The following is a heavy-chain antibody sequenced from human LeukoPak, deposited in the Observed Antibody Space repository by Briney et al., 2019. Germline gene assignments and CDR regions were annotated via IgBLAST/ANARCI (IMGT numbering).Heavy chain of an antibody. CDR1: GFTVSSNY. CDR2: IYSGGST. V-gene: IGHV3-53*05. CDR3: AREPAYDILTGYYS. D-gene: IGHD3-9*01. Sequence: PGGSLRLSCAASGFTVSSNYMSWVRQAPGKGLEWVSVIYSGGSTYYADSVKGRFTISRDNSKNTLYLQMNSLRAEDTAVYYFAREPAYDILTGYYSWGQGTLVTVSS. J-gene: IGHJ4*02.